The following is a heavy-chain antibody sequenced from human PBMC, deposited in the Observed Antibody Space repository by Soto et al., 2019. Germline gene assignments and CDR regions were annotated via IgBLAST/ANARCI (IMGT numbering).Heavy chain of an antibody. D-gene: IGHD1-1*01. CDR3: ARLEHNFGPHDY. V-gene: IGHV1-18*01. CDR2: ISVHNGYT. CDR1: GYTFSSYG. Sequence: QVQLAQSGAEVKKPGASVTVSCKASGYTFSSYGISWVRQAPGQGLEWVGWISVHNGYTKSVTELQGRVTMTTDTSTSTAYMELRSLRSDDSAVYFCARLEHNFGPHDYWGQGTLVTVTS. J-gene: IGHJ4*02.